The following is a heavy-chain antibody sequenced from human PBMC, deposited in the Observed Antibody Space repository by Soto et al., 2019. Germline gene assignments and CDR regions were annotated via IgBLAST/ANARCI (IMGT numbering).Heavy chain of an antibody. J-gene: IGHJ4*02. CDR3: ASVTFGGILLAH. CDR1: AASFSKYY. D-gene: IGHD3-16*01. CDR2: IYFNGNT. Sequence: SETLSLTCTVSAASFSKYYWTWIRPPPGKGLEWIGYIYFNGNTKYNPSLEGRLTISIDTSKKEFSLKLTSVTAADAAVYYCASVTFGGILLAHWGQGTLVTVSS. V-gene: IGHV4-59*01.